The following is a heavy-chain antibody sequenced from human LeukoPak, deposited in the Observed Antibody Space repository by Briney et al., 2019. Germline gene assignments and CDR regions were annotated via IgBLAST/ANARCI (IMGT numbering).Heavy chain of an antibody. CDR2: LSGSGETT. Sequence: GGSLRLSCAASGFTFRAYAMTWVRQAPGKGLEWVAALSGSGETTHYADSVKGRFTVSRDNSKSILYLQMNSLRAEDTAVYYCAKGEATPYYYGSGSYFYFDDWGQGTLVTVSS. CDR1: GFTFRAYA. CDR3: AKGEATPYYYGSGSYFYFDD. J-gene: IGHJ4*02. D-gene: IGHD3-10*01. V-gene: IGHV3-23*01.